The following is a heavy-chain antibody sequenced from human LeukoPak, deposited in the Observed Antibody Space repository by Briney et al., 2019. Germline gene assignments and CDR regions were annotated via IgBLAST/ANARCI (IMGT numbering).Heavy chain of an antibody. CDR1: GFTFRNYW. CDR2: IKEDGSDK. J-gene: IGHJ3*02. Sequence: GGSVRLSCAASGFTFRNYWMTWVRQVPGKGLDWVANIKEDGSDKNYVDSVKGRFTISRDNAKNSLFLQMISLRAEDTAVYYCARDASPYDSGGYYYDAFDIWGRGTMVTVSS. CDR3: ARDASPYDSGGYYYDAFDI. D-gene: IGHD3-22*01. V-gene: IGHV3-7*01.